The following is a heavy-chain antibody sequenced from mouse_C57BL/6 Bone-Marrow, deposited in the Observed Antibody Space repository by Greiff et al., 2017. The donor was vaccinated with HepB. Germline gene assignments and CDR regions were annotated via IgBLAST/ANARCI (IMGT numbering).Heavy chain of an antibody. V-gene: IGHV1-64*01. J-gene: IGHJ1*03. CDR1: GYTFTSYW. CDR2: IHPNSGST. D-gene: IGHD1-1*01. CDR3: ARLIYYYGSSWYFDV. Sequence: VQLQQPGAELVKPGASVKLSCKASGYTFTSYWMHWVKQRPGQGLEWIGMIHPNSGSTNYNEKFKSKATLTVDKSSSTAYMQLSSLTSEDSAVYYCARLIYYYGSSWYFDVWGTGTTVTVSS.